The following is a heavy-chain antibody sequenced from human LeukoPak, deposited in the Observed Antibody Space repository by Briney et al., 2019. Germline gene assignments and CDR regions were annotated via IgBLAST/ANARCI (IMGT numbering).Heavy chain of an antibody. V-gene: IGHV4-59*01. J-gene: IGHJ5*02. Sequence: PSETLSLTCTVSGGSINNYYWSWIRQPPGKGGKGLEWIGYIYYSGSTNYNPSLKSRVTISVDTSKNQFSLKLSSETAADTAVYYCARGFDWFDPWGQGTLVTVSS. CDR2: IYYSGST. CDR3: ARGFDWFDP. CDR1: GGSINNYY.